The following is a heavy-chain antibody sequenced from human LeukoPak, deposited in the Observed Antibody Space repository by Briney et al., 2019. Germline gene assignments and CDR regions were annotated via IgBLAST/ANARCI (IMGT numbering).Heavy chain of an antibody. CDR1: GFTFSSYS. Sequence: GGSLRLSCAASGFTFSSYSMNWVRQAPGKGLEWVSYISSSSSTIYYADSVKGRFTISRDNAKNSLYLQMNSLRAEDTAVYYCARDDYGDYVTLDYWGQGTLVTVSS. V-gene: IGHV3-48*04. CDR3: ARDDYGDYVTLDY. J-gene: IGHJ4*02. CDR2: ISSSSSTI. D-gene: IGHD4-17*01.